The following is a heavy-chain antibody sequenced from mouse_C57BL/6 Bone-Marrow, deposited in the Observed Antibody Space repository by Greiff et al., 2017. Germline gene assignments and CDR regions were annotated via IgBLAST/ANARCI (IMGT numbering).Heavy chain of an antibody. V-gene: IGHV1-81*01. D-gene: IGHD1-1*01. CDR3: ARRSSSYVEFAY. Sequence: VQRVESGAELARPGASVKLSCKASGYTFTSYGISWVKQRTGQGLEWIGEIYPRSGNTYYNEKFKGKATLTADKSSSTAYMELRSLSSEDSAVYFCARRSSSYVEFAYWGQGTLVTVSA. CDR2: IYPRSGNT. J-gene: IGHJ3*01. CDR1: GYTFTSYG.